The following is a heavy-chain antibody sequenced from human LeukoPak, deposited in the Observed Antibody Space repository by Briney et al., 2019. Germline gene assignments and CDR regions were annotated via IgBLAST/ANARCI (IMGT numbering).Heavy chain of an antibody. CDR1: GGSFSGYY. D-gene: IGHD3-22*01. Sequence: KPSETLCLTCAVYGGSFSGYYWSWIRQPPGKGLEWIGEINHSRSTNYNPSLKRRGTIAVDTSKNQLYLKLSSGTASDTAVDLCARGPYSYDSSGAFDICGQGPMLTISS. CDR2: INHSRST. V-gene: IGHV4-34*01. CDR3: ARGPYSYDSSGAFDI. J-gene: IGHJ3*02.